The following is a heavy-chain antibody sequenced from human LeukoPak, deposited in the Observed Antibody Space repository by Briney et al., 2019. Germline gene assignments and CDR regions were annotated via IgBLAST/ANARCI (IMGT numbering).Heavy chain of an antibody. Sequence: PGGSLRLSCTASGFTFGDYAMSWFRQAPGKGLEWVAVIWYDGSNKYYADSVKGRFTISRDNSKNTLYLQMNSLRAEDTAVYYCAKEPYYDFWSGYYTHQFDYWGQGTLVTVSS. D-gene: IGHD3-3*01. CDR1: GFTFGDYA. CDR2: IWYDGSNK. J-gene: IGHJ4*02. V-gene: IGHV3-33*06. CDR3: AKEPYYDFWSGYYTHQFDY.